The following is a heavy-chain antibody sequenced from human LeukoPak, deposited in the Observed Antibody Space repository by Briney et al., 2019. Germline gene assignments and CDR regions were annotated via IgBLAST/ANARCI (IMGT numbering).Heavy chain of an antibody. J-gene: IGHJ4*02. Sequence: GGSLTLSCAASGFTFSSYAMHWVRQAPGKGLEWVAVISYDGSNKYYADSVKGRFTISRDNSKNTLYLQMNSLRAEDTAVYYCARARGSLWFGELFDYWCQGTLVTVSS. D-gene: IGHD3-10*01. CDR1: GFTFSSYA. CDR2: ISYDGSNK. CDR3: ARARGSLWFGELFDY. V-gene: IGHV3-30*04.